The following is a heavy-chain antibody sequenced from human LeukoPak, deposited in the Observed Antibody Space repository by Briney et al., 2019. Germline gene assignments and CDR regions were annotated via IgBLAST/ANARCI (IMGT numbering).Heavy chain of an antibody. CDR2: IGGRDDKT. V-gene: IGHV3-23*01. CDR3: AKDPNPLSDFWTGYK. Sequence: GGSLRLSCAASGFTLPGHTMTWLRQAPGKGLEWVAIIGGRDDKTYYADSVKGRFTISRDNPRNILHLQLISLRAEDTAVYYYAKDPNPLSDFWTGYKWGQGTLVTVSS. CDR1: GFTLPGHT. D-gene: IGHD3/OR15-3a*01. J-gene: IGHJ4*02.